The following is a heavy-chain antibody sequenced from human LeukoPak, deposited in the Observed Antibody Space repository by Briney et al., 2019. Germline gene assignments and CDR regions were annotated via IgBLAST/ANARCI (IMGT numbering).Heavy chain of an antibody. CDR1: GFTFSSYW. Sequence: PGGSLRLSCADSGFTFSSYWMSWVRQAPGKGLECVANIKEDGSEKYYVDSVKGRFTISRDNAKNSLYLQMNSLRAEDTAVYYCAREVTYYYDSSGYYDYWGQGTLVTVSS. CDR3: AREVTYYYDSSGYYDY. V-gene: IGHV3-7*01. J-gene: IGHJ4*02. D-gene: IGHD3-22*01. CDR2: IKEDGSEK.